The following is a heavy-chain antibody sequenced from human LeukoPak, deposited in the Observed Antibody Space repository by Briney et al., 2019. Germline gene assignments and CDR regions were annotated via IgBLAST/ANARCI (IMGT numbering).Heavy chain of an antibody. J-gene: IGHJ5*02. D-gene: IGHD3-22*01. Sequence: VASVKVSCKASGGTFSSYAISWVRQAPGQGLEWMGGIIPIFGTANYAQKFQGRVTITADESTSTAYMELSSLRSEDTAVYYCARDKSSGYYLRVHFDPWGQGTLVTVSS. CDR2: IIPIFGTA. CDR1: GGTFSSYA. CDR3: ARDKSSGYYLRVHFDP. V-gene: IGHV1-69*13.